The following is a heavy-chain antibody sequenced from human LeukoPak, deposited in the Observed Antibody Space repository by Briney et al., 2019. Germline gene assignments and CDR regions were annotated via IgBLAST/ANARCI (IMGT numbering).Heavy chain of an antibody. V-gene: IGHV3-53*05. CDR1: GFTVSSNY. CDR3: ARDELLTYDYVWGSYRYGIDY. Sequence: PGGSLRLSCAASGFTVSSNYMSWVRQAPGKGLEWVSVIYSGGSTYYADSVKGRFTISRDNSKNTLYLQMNSLRAEDTAVYYCARDELLTYDYVWGSYRYGIDYWGQGTLVTVSS. CDR2: IYSGGST. J-gene: IGHJ4*02. D-gene: IGHD3-16*02.